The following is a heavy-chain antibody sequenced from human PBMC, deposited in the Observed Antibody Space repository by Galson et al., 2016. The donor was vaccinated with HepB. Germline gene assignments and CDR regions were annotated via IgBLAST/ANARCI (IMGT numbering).Heavy chain of an antibody. V-gene: IGHV1-69*13. J-gene: IGHJ6*02. CDR2: ITPIFGTT. CDR3: AQFCSTTSCYEAGYYPGMDV. D-gene: IGHD2-2*01. CDR1: GGTFSSYT. Sequence: SVKVSCKASGGTFSSYTISWVRQAPGQGLEWMGGITPIFGTTNYAQKFQGRVTVTADESTSTAYMDLTSLTSEDTAVYYCAQFCSTTSCYEAGYYPGMDVWGQGTTVTVSS.